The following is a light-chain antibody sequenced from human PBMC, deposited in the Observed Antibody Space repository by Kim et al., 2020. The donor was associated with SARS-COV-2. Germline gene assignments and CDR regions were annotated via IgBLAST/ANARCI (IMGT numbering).Light chain of an antibody. V-gene: IGLV3-21*04. Sequence: SYELTQPPSVSVAPGKTARITCGGNNIGSKSVHWYQQKPGQAPVLVIYYDSDRPSGIPERFSGSNSGNTATLTISRVEAGDEADYYCQVWDSSSERGVFGTGTKVTVL. CDR3: QVWDSSSERGV. CDR2: YDS. CDR1: NIGSKS. J-gene: IGLJ1*01.